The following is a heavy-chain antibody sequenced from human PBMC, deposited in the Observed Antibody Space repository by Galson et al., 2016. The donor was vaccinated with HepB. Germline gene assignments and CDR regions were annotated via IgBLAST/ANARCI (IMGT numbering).Heavy chain of an antibody. D-gene: IGHD3-10*01. J-gene: IGHJ4*02. CDR2: IYWNDDK. Sequence: PALVKPTQTLTLTCTFSGFSLSSSGVGVGWIRQSPGKALEWLALIYWNDDKRYSPSRKSRLTITKDTSKNQVVLTLTNMDPVDTATYYCAHRRTSADYGSGKDHYFDYWGQGTLVTVSS. CDR1: GFSLSSSGVG. CDR3: AHRRTSADYGSGKDHYFDY. V-gene: IGHV2-5*01.